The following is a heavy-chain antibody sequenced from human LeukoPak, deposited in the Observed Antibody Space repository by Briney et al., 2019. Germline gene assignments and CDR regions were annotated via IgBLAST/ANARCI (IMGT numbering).Heavy chain of an antibody. CDR2: INPDRDGA. CDR1: GYTFTAYY. CDR3: ARDGALLLTARRPGDY. J-gene: IGHJ4*02. V-gene: IGHV1-2*02. D-gene: IGHD3-22*01. Sequence: ASVRVSCKASGYTFTAYYMHWVRQAPGQGLELMAWINPDRDGANYVQKFQGRVTMTTDTSTSTGYMELRSLRSDDTAVYYCARDGALLLTARRPGDYWGQGTLVTVSS.